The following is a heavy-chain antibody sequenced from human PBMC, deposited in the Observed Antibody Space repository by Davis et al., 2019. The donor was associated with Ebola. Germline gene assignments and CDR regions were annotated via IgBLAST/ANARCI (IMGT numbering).Heavy chain of an antibody. V-gene: IGHV1-18*04. CDR3: ARAQFPTTSGH. D-gene: IGHD3-3*01. Sequence: ASVKVSCKASGYTFTNYGITWVRQAPGQGLEWMGWINPHNGNTNYAQNVQGRIIMTSDTATTTAYLEVGSLTSGDTAVYYCARAQFPTTSGHWGQGTLVTVSS. CDR2: INPHNGNT. CDR1: GYTFTNYG. J-gene: IGHJ4*02.